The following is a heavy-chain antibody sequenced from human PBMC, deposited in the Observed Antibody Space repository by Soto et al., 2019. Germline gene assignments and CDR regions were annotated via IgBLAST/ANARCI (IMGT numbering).Heavy chain of an antibody. V-gene: IGHV3-23*01. J-gene: IGHJ4*02. D-gene: IGHD3-22*01. CDR1: VFTFSSYA. Sequence: PGGSLRLCCAASVFTFSSYAMSWVRQAPGKGLEWVSAISGSGGSTCYADSVKGRFTISRDNSKNTLYLQMNSLRAEDTAVYYCAKGDYYDSSGPDYWGQGTLVTVSS. CDR2: ISGSGGST. CDR3: AKGDYYDSSGPDY.